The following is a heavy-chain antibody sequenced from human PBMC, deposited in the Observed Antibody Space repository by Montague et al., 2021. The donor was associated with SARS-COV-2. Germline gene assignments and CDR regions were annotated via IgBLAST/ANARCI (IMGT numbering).Heavy chain of an antibody. CDR1: GASLSSDSLS. Sequence: VSPGASLSSDSLSWHRISQSPSRGLEWLASTYYRSKWYNDSAPSVSGRATVKPDTSRDQFSLHLDSVTPEDTALYFCARKMDSSFDVWGKGTMVIVSS. CDR2: TYYRSKWYN. D-gene: IGHD2-2*03. CDR3: ARKMDSSFDV. V-gene: IGHV6-1*01. J-gene: IGHJ3*01.